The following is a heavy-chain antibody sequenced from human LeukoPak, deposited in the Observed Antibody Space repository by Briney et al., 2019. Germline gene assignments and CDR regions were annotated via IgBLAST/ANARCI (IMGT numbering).Heavy chain of an antibody. V-gene: IGHV1-2*02. CDR3: ARAGSSWYVYFDY. CDR2: INPNSGGT. J-gene: IGHJ4*02. Sequence: GASVKVSCKASGYTFTGYYMHWVRQAPGQGLEWMGWINPNSGGTNYAQKFQGRVTMTRDTSISTAYMELSRLRSDDTAVYYCARAGSSWYVYFDYWGQGTLSPSPQ. CDR1: GYTFTGYY. D-gene: IGHD6-13*01.